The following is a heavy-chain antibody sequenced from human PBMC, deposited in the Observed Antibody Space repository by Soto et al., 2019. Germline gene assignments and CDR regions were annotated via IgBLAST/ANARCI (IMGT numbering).Heavy chain of an antibody. CDR1: VFIFSGHW. D-gene: IGHD2-21*02. J-gene: IGHJ4*02. Sequence: VGSLRLSCASSVFIFSGHWMSCVRQSPGKGLEWVAKIKEDGTEKYYVDSVKGRFTISRDNAEKSLYLQMNNLRAEDTALYYCARVFTGDFVNWGQGSLVTVSS. V-gene: IGHV3-7*01. CDR3: ARVFTGDFVN. CDR2: IKEDGTEK.